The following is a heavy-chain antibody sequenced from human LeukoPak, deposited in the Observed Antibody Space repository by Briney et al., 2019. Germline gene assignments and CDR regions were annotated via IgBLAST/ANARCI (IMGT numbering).Heavy chain of an antibody. Sequence: SETLSLTCTVSGASISNYYWTWIRQPAGKGLEWIGRMYSTGSTIYNPSLKSRVTMSVDTSKNQFSLTLSSVTAADTAVYYCAREPYEGYAFDIWGQGTMVTVS. CDR1: GASISNYY. V-gene: IGHV4-4*07. J-gene: IGHJ3*02. CDR3: AREPYEGYAFDI. CDR2: MYSTGST. D-gene: IGHD3-3*01.